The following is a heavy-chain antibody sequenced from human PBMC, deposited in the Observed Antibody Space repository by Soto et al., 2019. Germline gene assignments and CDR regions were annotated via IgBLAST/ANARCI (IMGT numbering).Heavy chain of an antibody. V-gene: IGHV5-51*01. CDR2: IYPDNSDT. D-gene: IGHD3-22*01. Sequence: GESLKISCKGSGYTFTNSWIGWVRQMPGKGLEWMGIIYPDNSDTRYSPSFQGQVTISVDKSIRTAYLQWRSLKASDTAMYYCVRPDSSGCYPYWGQGTLVTVSS. J-gene: IGHJ4*02. CDR1: GYTFTNSW. CDR3: VRPDSSGCYPY.